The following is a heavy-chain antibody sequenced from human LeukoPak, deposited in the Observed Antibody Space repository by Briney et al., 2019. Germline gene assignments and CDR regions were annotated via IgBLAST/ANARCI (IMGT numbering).Heavy chain of an antibody. CDR2: IYTSGST. CDR3: ARTTEGGYTYDYFYYYYMDV. Sequence: PSETLSLTCTVSGGSISSGSYYWSWIRQPAGKGLEWIGRIYTSGSTNYNPSLKSRVTISVDTSKSQFSLKLSSVTAADTAVYYCARTTEGGYTYDYFYYYYMDVWGKGTTVTISS. CDR1: GGSISSGSYY. V-gene: IGHV4-61*02. D-gene: IGHD5-18*01. J-gene: IGHJ6*03.